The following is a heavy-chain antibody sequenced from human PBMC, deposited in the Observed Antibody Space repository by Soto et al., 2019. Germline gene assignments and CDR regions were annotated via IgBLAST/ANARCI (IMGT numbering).Heavy chain of an antibody. CDR2: IKSDGSGT. CDR1: GFTFTNYW. V-gene: IGHV3-74*01. J-gene: IGHJ4*02. Sequence: GGSLRLSCAASGFTFTNYWMHWVRQAPGKGLVWVSQIKSDGSGTNYADSVKGRFTISRDNTKNTLYLQMNSLRVDDTAVYYCASQTDLGYWGQGALVTVSS. D-gene: IGHD1-1*01. CDR3: ASQTDLGY.